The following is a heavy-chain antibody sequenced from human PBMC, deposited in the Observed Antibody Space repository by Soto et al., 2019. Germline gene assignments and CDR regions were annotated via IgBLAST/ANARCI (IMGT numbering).Heavy chain of an antibody. CDR3: ARVYGDYGGFFEY. Sequence: GSLRLSCAASEFTFSSYSMNWVRQAPGKGLEWVSYISSSSNTIYYADSVKGRFTISRHNIKNTLYLQMNSLRAEDTAVYYCARVYGDYGGFFEYWGQGTQVTVSS. D-gene: IGHD4-17*01. CDR1: EFTFSSYS. V-gene: IGHV3-48*01. J-gene: IGHJ4*02. CDR2: ISSSSNTI.